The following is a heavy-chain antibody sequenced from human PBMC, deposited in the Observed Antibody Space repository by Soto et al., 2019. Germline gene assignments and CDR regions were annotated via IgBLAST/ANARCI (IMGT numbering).Heavy chain of an antibody. CDR1: GYTFTSYD. Sequence: GASVKVSCKASGYTFTSYDINWVRQATGQGLEWMGWMNPNSGNTGYAQKFHGRVTMTRNTSISTAYMELSSLRSEDTAVYYCASRYSSSWNNWFDPWGQGTLVTVSS. CDR2: MNPNSGNT. V-gene: IGHV1-8*01. CDR3: ASRYSSSWNNWFDP. J-gene: IGHJ5*02. D-gene: IGHD6-13*01.